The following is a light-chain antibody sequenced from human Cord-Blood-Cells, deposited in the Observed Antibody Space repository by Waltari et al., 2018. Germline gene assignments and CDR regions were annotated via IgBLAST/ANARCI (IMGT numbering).Light chain of an antibody. CDR2: EVS. Sequence: QAALTPPPSASGPPGQSVTISCTGTRSDVVGSNDVFCYQQHPGKAPHLIIDEVSKRPSWCPYRFSGSKSGNTASLTVSVLQAEDEADYYCSSYAGSNNVVFGGGTKLTVL. J-gene: IGLJ2*01. CDR1: RSDVVGSND. CDR3: SSYAGSNNVV. V-gene: IGLV2-8*01.